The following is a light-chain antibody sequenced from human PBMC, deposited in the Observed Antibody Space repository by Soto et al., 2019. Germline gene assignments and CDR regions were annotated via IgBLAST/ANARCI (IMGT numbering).Light chain of an antibody. J-gene: IGKJ1*01. Sequence: DIRMTQYPSTLSASVGDRVTITCRASQSVRSWLAWYQQKPGRAPKFLIYDASSLESGVPSRFSGSGSGTEFTLTISSLQPDDFATYYCQQYNSYSRTFGQGTKVDIK. CDR3: QQYNSYSRT. CDR1: QSVRSW. V-gene: IGKV1-5*01. CDR2: DAS.